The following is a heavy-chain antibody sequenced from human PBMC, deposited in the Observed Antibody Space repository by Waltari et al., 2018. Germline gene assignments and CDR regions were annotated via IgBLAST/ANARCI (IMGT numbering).Heavy chain of an antibody. J-gene: IGHJ4*01. Sequence: VQLVQSGAEVEKHGSSVNVSCKASGGSFRRYAISWVRPAPGQGLGWRGGIIHIFGTANDAQKYEGRVTITANESASTAYMELSSLRSEDTAVYYCAREIRGLFDPTYYFDYWGHGTLVTVSS. CDR2: IIHIFGTA. CDR3: AREIRGLFDPTYYFDY. CDR1: GGSFRRYA. D-gene: IGHD2-21*01. V-gene: IGHV1-69*12.